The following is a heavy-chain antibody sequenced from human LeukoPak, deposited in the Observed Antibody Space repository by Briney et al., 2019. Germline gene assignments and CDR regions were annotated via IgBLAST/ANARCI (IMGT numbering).Heavy chain of an antibody. CDR3: ARGYDSITGNWFDP. J-gene: IGHJ5*02. Sequence: EASVKVSCKASGYTFTSYGISWVRQAPGQGLEWMGGIIPIFGTANYAQKFQGRVTITADESTSTAYMELSSLRSEDTAVYYCARGYDSITGNWFDPWGQGTLVTVSS. V-gene: IGHV1-69*13. D-gene: IGHD3-3*01. CDR2: IIPIFGTA. CDR1: GYTFTSYG.